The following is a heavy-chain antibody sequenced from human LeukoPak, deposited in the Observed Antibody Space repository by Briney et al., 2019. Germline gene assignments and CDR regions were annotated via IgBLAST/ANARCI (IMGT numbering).Heavy chain of an antibody. Sequence: QPGGSLRLSLAASGFTFSSYWMTWVGQAPGKGLGGGAKKKQDGSEKYYVDSVKGRFTISRDNAKNSLYLQMNSLRAEDTAVYYCARDSPPARPYYYYYYMDVWGKGTTVTVSS. CDR2: KKQDGSEK. CDR3: ARDSPPARPYYYYYYMDV. D-gene: IGHD6-6*01. J-gene: IGHJ6*03. V-gene: IGHV3-7*01. CDR1: GFTFSSYW.